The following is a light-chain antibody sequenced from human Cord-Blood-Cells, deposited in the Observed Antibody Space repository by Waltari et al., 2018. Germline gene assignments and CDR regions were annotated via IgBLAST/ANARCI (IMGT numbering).Light chain of an antibody. J-gene: IGLJ1*01. V-gene: IGLV3-1*01. CDR3: QAWDSSTGV. Sequence: SYELTQPPSVSVSPGQTASIPCSGDKLGDKYACWYQQKPGQSPVLVIYQDRQRPSGIPERFSGSNSRNTATLTISGTQAMDEADYDCQAWDSSTGVFGTGTKVTVL. CDR1: KLGDKY. CDR2: QDR.